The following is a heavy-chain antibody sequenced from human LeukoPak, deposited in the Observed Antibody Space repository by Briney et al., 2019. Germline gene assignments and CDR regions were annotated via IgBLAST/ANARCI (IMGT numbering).Heavy chain of an antibody. D-gene: IGHD6-13*01. V-gene: IGHV1-8*01. Sequence: ASVKVSCKASGYTFTSYDINWVRQATGQGLEWMGWMNPNSGNTGYAQKFQGRVTMTRDTSISTAYMELSSLRSEDTAVYYCATLTPGIAAAGTDIGYYYGMGVWGQGTTVTVSS. J-gene: IGHJ6*02. CDR3: ATLTPGIAAAGTDIGYYYGMGV. CDR1: GYTFTSYD. CDR2: MNPNSGNT.